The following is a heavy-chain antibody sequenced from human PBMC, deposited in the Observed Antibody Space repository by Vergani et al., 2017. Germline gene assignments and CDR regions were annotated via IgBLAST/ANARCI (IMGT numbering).Heavy chain of an antibody. CDR2: IKSKTDGGTK. CDR1: GFTFNDAW. Sequence: EVQLLESGGGLVQPGGSLRLSCAASGFTFNDAWLNWVRQAPGKRLEWVGRIKSKTDGGTKDYAAPVKGRLTISRDDSKNTLYLQMNSLRAEDTAVYYCARVRGEQWLVLEGDGMDVWGQGTTVTVSS. V-gene: IGHV3-15*01. J-gene: IGHJ6*02. D-gene: IGHD6-19*01. CDR3: ARVRGEQWLVLEGDGMDV.